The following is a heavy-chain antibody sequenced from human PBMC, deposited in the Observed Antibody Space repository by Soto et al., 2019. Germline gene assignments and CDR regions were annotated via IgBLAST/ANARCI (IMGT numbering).Heavy chain of an antibody. Sequence: QVQLVQSGAEVKKPGASVKVSCKASGYTFTSYYMHWVRQAPGQGLEWMGIINTSGGSTSYEQKFQCRVTMTRDTSTSTVYMELSSLRSEDTAVYYCASDYRLTLRIFRYWGQGTLVTVSS. CDR3: ASDYRLTLRIFRY. CDR2: INTSGGST. V-gene: IGHV1-46*01. J-gene: IGHJ4*02. CDR1: GYTFTSYY. D-gene: IGHD3-3*01.